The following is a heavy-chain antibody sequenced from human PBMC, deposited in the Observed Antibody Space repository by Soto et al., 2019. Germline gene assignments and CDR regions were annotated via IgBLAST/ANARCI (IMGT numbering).Heavy chain of an antibody. CDR1: GFTFSSYA. Sequence: GGSLRLSCAASGFTFSSYAMHWVRQAPGKGLEWVAVISYDGSNKYYADSVKGRFTISRDNSKNTLYLQMNSLRAEDTAVYYCGGEYYYYGMDVWGQGTTVTVS. J-gene: IGHJ6*02. D-gene: IGHD3-10*01. CDR3: GGEYYYYGMDV. CDR2: ISYDGSNK. V-gene: IGHV3-30-3*01.